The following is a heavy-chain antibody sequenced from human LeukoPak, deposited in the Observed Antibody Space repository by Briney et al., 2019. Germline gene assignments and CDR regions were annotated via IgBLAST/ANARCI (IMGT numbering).Heavy chain of an antibody. CDR3: ARETETDAFDI. V-gene: IGHV4-34*01. J-gene: IGHJ3*02. Sequence: SETLSLTCAVYGGSFSGYYWSWIRQPPGKGLEWIGEINHSGSTNYNPSLKSRVTISVDTSKNQFSLKLSSVTAADTAVYYCARETETDAFDIWGQGTMVTVSS. D-gene: IGHD2-21*02. CDR2: INHSGST. CDR1: GGSFSGYY.